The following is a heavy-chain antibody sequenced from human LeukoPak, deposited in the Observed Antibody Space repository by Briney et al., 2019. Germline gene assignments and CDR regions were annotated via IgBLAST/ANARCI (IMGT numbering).Heavy chain of an antibody. CDR1: GYTFTGYY. D-gene: IGHD5-12*01. Sequence: GASVKVSCKASGYTFTGYYMHWVRQAPGQGLEWMGWINPNSGGTNYAQKFQGRVTMTRDTSTSTAYMELRSLRSDDTAVYYCARILYPTIVATWRPFDYWGQGTLVAVSS. J-gene: IGHJ4*02. CDR2: INPNSGGT. CDR3: ARILYPTIVATWRPFDY. V-gene: IGHV1-2*02.